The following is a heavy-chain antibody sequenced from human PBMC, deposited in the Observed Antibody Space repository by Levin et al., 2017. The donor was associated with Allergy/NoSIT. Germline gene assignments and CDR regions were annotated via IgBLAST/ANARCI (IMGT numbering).Heavy chain of an antibody. V-gene: IGHV4-59*01. CDR3: ARSWDSSGYYKRGDAFDI. CDR2: IYYSGST. J-gene: IGHJ3*02. CDR1: GGSISSYY. Sequence: SETLSLTCTVSGGSISSYYWSWIRQPPGKGLEWIGYIYYSGSTNYNPSLKSRVTISVDTSKNQFSLKLSSVTAADTAVYYCARSWDSSGYYKRGDAFDIWGQGTMVTVSS. D-gene: IGHD3-22*01.